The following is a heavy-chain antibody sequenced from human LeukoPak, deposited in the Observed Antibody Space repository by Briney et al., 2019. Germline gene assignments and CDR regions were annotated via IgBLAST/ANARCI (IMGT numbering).Heavy chain of an antibody. Sequence: SGPTLVKPTQTLTLTCTFSRFSLSTSGVGVGWIRQPPGKALEWLAVIYWDDDKRYSPSLKSRLTITKDTSKNQVVLTMTNMDPVDTATYYCAHRPGIGYFDYWGQGTLVTVSS. CDR1: RFSLSTSGVG. D-gene: IGHD1-14*01. CDR3: AHRPGIGYFDY. J-gene: IGHJ4*02. CDR2: IYWDDDK. V-gene: IGHV2-5*02.